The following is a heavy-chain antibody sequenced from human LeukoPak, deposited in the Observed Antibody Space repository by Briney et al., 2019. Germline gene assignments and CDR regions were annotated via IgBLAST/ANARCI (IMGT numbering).Heavy chain of an antibody. D-gene: IGHD1-26*01. Sequence: GGSLRLSCAASGFTFRSYWMHWVRQAPGKGLVWVSRIDNDGSDTIYADCVKGRFTISRDNAKNTLYLQMDSLGVEDTAVYYCGRDLMGSIDYWGQGTLVTVSS. V-gene: IGHV3-74*01. CDR1: GFTFRSYW. J-gene: IGHJ4*02. CDR2: IDNDGSDT. CDR3: GRDLMGSIDY.